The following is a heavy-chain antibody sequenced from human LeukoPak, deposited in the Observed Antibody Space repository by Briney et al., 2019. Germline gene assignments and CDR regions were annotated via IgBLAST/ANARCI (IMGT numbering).Heavy chain of an antibody. CDR2: TYYRSTWYN. D-gene: IGHD2-2*01. CDR3: ARRLTQYDCFDP. J-gene: IGHJ5*02. V-gene: IGHV6-1*01. CDR1: GDSVSSNSVT. Sequence: SQTLSLTCAISGDSVSSNSVTWNWIRQSPSRGLEWLGRTYYRSTWYNDYAVSVRGRTTVNPDTSKNQFSLHLNSVAPEDTAVYYCARRLTQYDCFDPWGQGILVTVSS.